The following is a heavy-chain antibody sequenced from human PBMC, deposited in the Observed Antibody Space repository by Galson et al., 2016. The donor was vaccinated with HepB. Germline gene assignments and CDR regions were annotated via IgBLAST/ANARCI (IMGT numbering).Heavy chain of an antibody. Sequence: SLRLSCAASAFTFSNYWMYWVRQAPGKGLVWVSRINSDGSSASYAESVKGRFTISRDNAKNTLYLQANSLRAEDTAVYYCARYSVYLFDYWGQGTLVTVSS. CDR1: AFTFSNYW. J-gene: IGHJ4*02. CDR2: INSDGSSA. CDR3: ARYSVYLFDY. D-gene: IGHD5/OR15-5a*01. V-gene: IGHV3-74*01.